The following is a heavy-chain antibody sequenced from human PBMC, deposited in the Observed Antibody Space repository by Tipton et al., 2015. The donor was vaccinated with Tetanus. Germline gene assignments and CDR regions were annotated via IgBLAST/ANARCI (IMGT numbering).Heavy chain of an antibody. CDR3: ARDQGGGRVVRLNWLDP. J-gene: IGHJ5*02. CDR1: GGSISGSY. D-gene: IGHD6-6*01. Sequence: TLSLTCTVSGGSISGSYWNWIRQRPGKGPEWIGYIYYSGDTYYNPSLKSRVSMSVDTSKSKFSLNLTSVTAAGTAVYYCARDQGGGRVVRLNWLDPWGQGTLVTVSS. CDR2: IYYSGDT. V-gene: IGHV4-31*03.